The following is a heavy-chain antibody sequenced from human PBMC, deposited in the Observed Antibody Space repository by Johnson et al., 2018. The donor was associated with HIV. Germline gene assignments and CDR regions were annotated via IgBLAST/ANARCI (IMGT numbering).Heavy chain of an antibody. V-gene: IGHV3-7*01. CDR1: GFRFDDYG. CDR2: MNQGSEK. J-gene: IGHJ3*02. CDR3: ARTPSLAGAFEI. Sequence: VQLVESGGGVVRPGGSLRLSCAVAGFRFDDYGMSWVRQATGKGLEWVASMNQGSEKYYVDSVKGRFTISRDSPKNSLYLQMNSLRAEDTAVYYCARTPSLAGAFEIWGQGTMVTVSS.